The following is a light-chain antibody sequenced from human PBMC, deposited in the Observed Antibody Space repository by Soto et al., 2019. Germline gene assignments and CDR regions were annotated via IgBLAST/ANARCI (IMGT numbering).Light chain of an antibody. CDR3: QHRAAWPIT. V-gene: IGKV3-11*01. J-gene: IGKJ4*01. CDR2: DAS. CDR1: QSVRSH. Sequence: PGARATLSCRASQSVRSHLVWYQQKPGRAPRLLIYDASYRATGIPARFSGSGSGTDFTLTISSLEPEDFAVYYCQHRAAWPITFGGGTKVEIK.